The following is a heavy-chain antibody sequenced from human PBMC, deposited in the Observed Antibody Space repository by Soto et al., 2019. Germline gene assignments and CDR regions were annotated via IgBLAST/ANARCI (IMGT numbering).Heavy chain of an antibody. CDR1: GGSISSYY. J-gene: IGHJ6*02. Sequence: QVQLQESGPGLVKPSETLSLTCTVSGGSISSYYWSWIRQPPGKGLEWIGYIYYSGSTNYNPSLKSRVTISVETSKNQFSLKLSSVTAADTAVYYCAGRSSWYLPYYGMDVWGQGTTVTVSS. D-gene: IGHD6-13*01. CDR3: AGRSSWYLPYYGMDV. CDR2: IYYSGST. V-gene: IGHV4-59*08.